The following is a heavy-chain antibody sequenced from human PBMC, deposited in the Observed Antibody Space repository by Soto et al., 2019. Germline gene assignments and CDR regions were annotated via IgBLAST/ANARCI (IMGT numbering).Heavy chain of an antibody. J-gene: IGHJ3*01. Sequence: EVQLLESGGGLVQPGGSLRLSCVASGFTFSSYDMSWVRQVPGEGLEWVSTISDAAASAYYVDSVKGRFTISRDNSKWPLYLQMNSLRAEDSAMYYCARPYGGKIGDAPDLWGQGTMVTVSS. CDR1: GFTFSSYD. CDR3: ARPYGGKIGDAPDL. V-gene: IGHV3-23*01. CDR2: ISDAAASA. D-gene: IGHD3-16*01.